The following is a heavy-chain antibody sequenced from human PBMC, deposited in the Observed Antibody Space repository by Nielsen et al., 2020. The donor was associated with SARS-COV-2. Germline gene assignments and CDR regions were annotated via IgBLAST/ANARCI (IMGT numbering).Heavy chain of an antibody. V-gene: IGHV1-8*01. D-gene: IGHD6-19*01. J-gene: IGHJ5*02. CDR1: GYSFTSYD. CDR2: MDPTSGKT. CDR3: ARDGPHTKIAVPGSRWFDS. Sequence: ASVKVSCKASGYSFTSYDINWVRQVPGQGLEWLGWMDPTSGKTGYAQKFQGRVTMTGDSSVSAAYMELSGLRSEDTAMYYWARDGPHTKIAVPGSRWFDSWGQGTLVTVSS.